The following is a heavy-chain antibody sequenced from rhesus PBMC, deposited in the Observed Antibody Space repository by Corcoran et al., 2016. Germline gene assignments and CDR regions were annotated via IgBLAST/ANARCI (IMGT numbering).Heavy chain of an antibody. CDR3: ARAPIGAAKMTSMEV. CDR1: GFSISSGYG. D-gene: IGHD6-43*01. J-gene: IGHJ5-2*02. V-gene: IGHV4-127*01. Sequence: QVQLQESGPGLVKPSETLSLTCAVSGFSISSGYGWGWIRQTPGKGLEWIGYIDPYSVNTNHNPHLKSRGTSSPDTSTNQFARMRRSGTAADTAVYYCARAPIGAAKMTSMEVWGRGVLVTVSS. CDR2: IDPYSVNT.